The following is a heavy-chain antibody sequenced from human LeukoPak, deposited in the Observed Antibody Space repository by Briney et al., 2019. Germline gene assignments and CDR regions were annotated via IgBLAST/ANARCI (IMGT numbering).Heavy chain of an antibody. J-gene: IGHJ4*02. D-gene: IGHD4-17*01. CDR1: GGTFSSYA. CDR3: ARGYGDRDY. V-gene: IGHV1-8*02. Sequence: ASVKVSCKASGGTFSSYAISWVRQAPGQGLEWMGWMNPNSGNTGYAQKFQGRVTMTRNTSISTAYMELSSLRSEDTAVYYCARGYGDRDYWGQGTLVTVSS. CDR2: MNPNSGNT.